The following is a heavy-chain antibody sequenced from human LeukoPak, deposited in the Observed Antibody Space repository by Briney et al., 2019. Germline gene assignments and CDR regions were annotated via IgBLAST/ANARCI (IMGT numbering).Heavy chain of an antibody. J-gene: IGHJ4*02. CDR3: TTEYYYGPGTDGDY. CDR2: IKSKTDGGTT. V-gene: IGHV3-15*01. D-gene: IGHD3-10*01. CDR1: GFTFSNAW. Sequence: GGSLRLSCAASGFTFSNAWMSWVRQAPGKGLGWVGRIKSKTDGGTTDYAAPVKGRFTISRDDSKNTLYLQMNSLKTEDTAVYYCTTEYYYGPGTDGDYWGQGTLVTVSS.